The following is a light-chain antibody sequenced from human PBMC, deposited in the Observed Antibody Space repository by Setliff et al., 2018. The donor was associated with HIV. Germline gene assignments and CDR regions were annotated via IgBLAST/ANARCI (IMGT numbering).Light chain of an antibody. CDR3: SSYTYSSTPV. Sequence: LTQPASMSGSPGQSITVSCTGTSSDVGAYDYVSWYQQHPGKAPRLMIYEVSNRPSGISNRFSGSKSGNTASLTISGLQAEDEADYYCSSYTYSSTPVFGTGTKVTVL. V-gene: IGLV2-14*01. J-gene: IGLJ1*01. CDR2: EVS. CDR1: SSDVGAYDY.